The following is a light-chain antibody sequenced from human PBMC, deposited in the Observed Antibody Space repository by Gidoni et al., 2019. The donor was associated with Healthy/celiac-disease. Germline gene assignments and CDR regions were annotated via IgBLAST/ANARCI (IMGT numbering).Light chain of an antibody. CDR3: AAWDDSLSGPL. CDR1: SSNIGSNY. CDR2: RNN. J-gene: IGLJ2*01. Sequence: QSVLTQPPSASGTPGPGVTISCSGSSSNIGSNYVYWYQQLPGTAPKLLIYRNNQRPSGVPDRFSGSKSGTSASLAISGLRSEDEADYYCAAWDDSLSGPLFGGGTKLTVL. V-gene: IGLV1-47*01.